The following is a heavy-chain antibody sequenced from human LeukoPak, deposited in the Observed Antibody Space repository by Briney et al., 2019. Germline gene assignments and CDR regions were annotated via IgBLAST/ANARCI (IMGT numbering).Heavy chain of an antibody. CDR3: ARSANTVYYDSSGTLDY. D-gene: IGHD3-22*01. Sequence: GGSLRLSCAASGFTFSSYSMNWVRQAPGKGLEWVSVIYSGGSTYYADSVKGRFTISRHNSKNTLYLQMNSLRAEDTAVYYCARSANTVYYDSSGTLDYWGQGTLVTVSS. CDR1: GFTFSSYS. CDR2: IYSGGST. J-gene: IGHJ4*02. V-gene: IGHV3-53*04.